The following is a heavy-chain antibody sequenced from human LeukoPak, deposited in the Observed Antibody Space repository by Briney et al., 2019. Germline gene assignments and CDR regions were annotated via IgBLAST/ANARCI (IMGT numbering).Heavy chain of an antibody. CDR2: INPNSGGT. CDR1: GYTFTGYY. V-gene: IGHV1-2*02. J-gene: IGHJ4*02. D-gene: IGHD3-10*01. CDR3: VWLEEDFDY. Sequence: ASVKVSCKASGYTFTGYYMHWVRQAPGQGLEWMGWINPNSGGTNYAQKFQGRVTITADKSTSTAYMELSSLRSEDTAVYYCVWLEEDFDYWGQGTLVTVSS.